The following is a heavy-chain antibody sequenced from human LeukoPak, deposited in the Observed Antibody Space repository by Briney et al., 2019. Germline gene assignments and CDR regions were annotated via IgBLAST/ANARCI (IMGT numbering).Heavy chain of an antibody. CDR3: AREGDTAMADDAFDI. J-gene: IGHJ3*02. CDR1: GFTFSSYW. CDR2: IKQDGSEK. V-gene: IGHV3-7*01. D-gene: IGHD5-18*01. Sequence: GGSLRLSCAASGFTFSSYWMSWVRQAPGKGLEWVANIKQDGSEKYYVDSEKGRFTISRDNAKNSLYLQMNSLRAEDTAVYYCAREGDTAMADDAFDIWGQGTMVTVSS.